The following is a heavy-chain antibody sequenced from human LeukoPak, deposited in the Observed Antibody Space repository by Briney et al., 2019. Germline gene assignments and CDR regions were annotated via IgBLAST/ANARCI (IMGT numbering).Heavy chain of an antibody. D-gene: IGHD3-22*01. V-gene: IGHV1-69*13. CDR3: ARGPDPYDSSGYSPNWFDP. J-gene: IGHJ5*02. CDR2: IIPIFGTA. CDR1: GGTFISYA. Sequence: SVKVSCKASGGTFISYAISWVRQAPGQGLEWMGGIIPIFGTANYAQKFQGRVTITADESTSTAYMELSSLRSEDTAVYYCARGPDPYDSSGYSPNWFDPWGQGTLVTVSS.